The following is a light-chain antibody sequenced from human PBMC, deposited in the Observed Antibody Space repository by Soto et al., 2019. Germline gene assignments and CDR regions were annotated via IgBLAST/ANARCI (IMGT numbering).Light chain of an antibody. V-gene: IGLV3-25*02. CDR2: KDS. CDR1: ELSKQY. CDR3: QSSDDTGNYYL. Sequence: SYELTQTPSVSVSTGQTARITCSGDELSKQYVYWYQQKPGQAPVLVIYKDSERASGIPERFSASSSGTTVTLTISGVRAGDEADYYCQSSDDTGNYYLFGNGTKVTVL. J-gene: IGLJ1*01.